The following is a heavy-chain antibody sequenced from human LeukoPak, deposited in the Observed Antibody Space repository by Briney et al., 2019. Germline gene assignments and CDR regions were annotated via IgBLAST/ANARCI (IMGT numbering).Heavy chain of an antibody. J-gene: IGHJ4*02. CDR1: GFTFDDYA. D-gene: IGHD6-19*01. Sequence: AGGSLRLSCAASGFTFDDYAMHWVRQAPGKGLEWVSLISGDGGSTYYADSVKGRFTISRDNSKNTLYLQMNSLRAEDTAVYYCAKDPIGGWMFDYWGQGTLVTVSS. CDR3: AKDPIGGWMFDY. CDR2: ISGDGGST. V-gene: IGHV3-43*02.